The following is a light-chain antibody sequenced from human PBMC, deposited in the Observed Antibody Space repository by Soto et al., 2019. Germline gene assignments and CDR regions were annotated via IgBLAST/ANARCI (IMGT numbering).Light chain of an antibody. J-gene: IGLJ1*01. CDR1: SSNIGAGYD. V-gene: IGLV1-40*01. Sequence: QSVLTQPPSVSGAPGQRVTISCTGSSSNIGAGYDVHWYQQLPGTAPKLLIFGNNNRPSGVPDRFSGSKSGTSASLAITGLRAEDEADYSCQSYDSSLIGSYVFGTGTKVTVL. CDR3: QSYDSSLIGSYV. CDR2: GNN.